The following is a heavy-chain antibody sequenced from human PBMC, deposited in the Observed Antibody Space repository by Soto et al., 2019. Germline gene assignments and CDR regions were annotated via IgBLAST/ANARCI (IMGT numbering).Heavy chain of an antibody. D-gene: IGHD6-13*01. CDR2: IIPIFGTA. V-gene: IGHV1-69*01. J-gene: IGHJ4*02. CDR3: ARGWWQQPPVGIDC. CDR1: GGTFSSYA. Sequence: QVQLVQSGAEVKKPGSSVKVSCKASGGTFSSYAISWVRQAPGQGLEWMGGIIPIFGTANYAQKFQGRVTITADESTSTAYMELSSLRSEDTAVYYCARGWWQQPPVGIDCWGQGTLVTVSS.